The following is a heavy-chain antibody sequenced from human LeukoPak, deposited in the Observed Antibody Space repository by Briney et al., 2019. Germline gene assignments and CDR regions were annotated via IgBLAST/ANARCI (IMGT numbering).Heavy chain of an antibody. CDR3: AKDVSSDYDDGGWFDP. CDR2: ISWNSDNI. CDR1: KFTFNDYA. J-gene: IGHJ5*02. V-gene: IGHV3-9*01. D-gene: IGHD5-12*01. Sequence: GGSLRLSCAASKFTFNDYAMHWVRQAPGKVLEWVSGISWNSDNIVYADSVRGRFTISRDNAKNSLYLQMNSLKTEDTAVYYCAKDVSSDYDDGGWFDPWGQGTLVAVSS.